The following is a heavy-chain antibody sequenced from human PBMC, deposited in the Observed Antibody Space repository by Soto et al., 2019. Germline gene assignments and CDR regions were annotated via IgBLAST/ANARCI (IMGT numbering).Heavy chain of an antibody. D-gene: IGHD2-15*01. CDR1: GGTFSSYT. CDR2: IIPILGIA. V-gene: IGHV1-69*08. Sequence: QVQLVQSGAEVKKPGSSVKVSCKASGGTFSSYTISWVRQAPGQGLEWMGRIIPILGIANYAQKFQGRVTITADKSTSTAYMELSSLRAEDTAVYYCARDATLPAEYFQHWGQGTLVTVSS. CDR3: ARDATLPAEYFQH. J-gene: IGHJ1*01.